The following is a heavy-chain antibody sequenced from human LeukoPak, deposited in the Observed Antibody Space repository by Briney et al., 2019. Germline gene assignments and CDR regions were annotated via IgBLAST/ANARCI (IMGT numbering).Heavy chain of an antibody. J-gene: IGHJ4*02. CDR1: GFTFSTYW. V-gene: IGHV3-7*03. Sequence: GGSLRLSCAASGFTFSTYWMNWVRQAPGKGLEWVANIKQDGSEKYYVDSVKGRFTLSRDNAKNSLYLQMNSLRAEDTAVYYCARGGGYCSGGSCYPYYFDYWGQGTLVTVSS. D-gene: IGHD2-15*01. CDR3: ARGGGYCSGGSCYPYYFDY. CDR2: IKQDGSEK.